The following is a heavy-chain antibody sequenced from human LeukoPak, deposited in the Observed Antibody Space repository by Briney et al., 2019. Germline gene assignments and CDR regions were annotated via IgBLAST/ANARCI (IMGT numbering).Heavy chain of an antibody. V-gene: IGHV3-30*03. Sequence: GGSLRLSCAASGFTFSSYGMHWVRQAPGKGLEWVAVISYDGSNKYYADSVKGRFTISRDNSKNTLYLQMNSLRAEDTAVYYCARGATFGYSYGYGVGAFDIWGQGTMVTVSS. J-gene: IGHJ3*02. D-gene: IGHD5-18*01. CDR2: ISYDGSNK. CDR3: ARGATFGYSYGYGVGAFDI. CDR1: GFTFSSYG.